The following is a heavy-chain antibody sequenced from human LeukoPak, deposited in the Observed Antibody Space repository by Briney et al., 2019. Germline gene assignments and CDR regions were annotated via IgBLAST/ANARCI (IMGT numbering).Heavy chain of an antibody. Sequence: ESGPGLVKPSGTLSLTCAVSGGSISSNWWSWVRQPPGKGLEWIGEVYHSGNTNYNPSLMSRVTMSVDTSKNQFSLKLSSVTAADTAVYYCARAGSYFLDYWGQGTLVIVSS. CDR1: GGSISSNW. V-gene: IGHV4-4*02. CDR2: VYHSGNT. D-gene: IGHD1-26*01. J-gene: IGHJ4*02. CDR3: ARAGSYFLDY.